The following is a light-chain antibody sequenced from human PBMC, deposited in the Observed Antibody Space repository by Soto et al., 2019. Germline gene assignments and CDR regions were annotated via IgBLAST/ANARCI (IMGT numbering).Light chain of an antibody. J-gene: IGKJ4*01. Sequence: EIVLTQSPGTLSLSPGERATLSCRASQSVSSSYLAWYQQTPGQAPRLLIYGASSRATGIPDRFSGSGSGTDFTITISRLEPEDFAVYYCLLYGNSPAFGGGTKVEIK. CDR2: GAS. V-gene: IGKV3-20*01. CDR3: LLYGNSPA. CDR1: QSVSSSY.